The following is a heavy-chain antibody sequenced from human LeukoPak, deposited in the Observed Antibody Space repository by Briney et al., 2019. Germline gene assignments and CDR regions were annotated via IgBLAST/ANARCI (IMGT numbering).Heavy chain of an antibody. V-gene: IGHV3-30-3*01. CDR1: GFTFSSYA. J-gene: IGHJ6*02. Sequence: GRSLRLSCAASGFTFSSYAMHWVRQAPGKGLEWVAVISYDGSNKYYADSVKGRFTISRDNSKNTLYLQMNSLRAEDTAVYYCARVMTTTYFPYYYYGMGAWGQGTTVTVSS. CDR2: ISYDGSNK. CDR3: ARVMTTTYFPYYYYGMGA. D-gene: IGHD4-17*01.